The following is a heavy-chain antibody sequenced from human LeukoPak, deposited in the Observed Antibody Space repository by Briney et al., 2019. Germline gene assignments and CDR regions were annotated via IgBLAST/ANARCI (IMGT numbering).Heavy chain of an antibody. Sequence: ASVTVSCKASGYTFTSYAMNWVRQAPGQGLEWVGIINPSGSSTTYSQKFQGRVTMTRDISATTVFMEVRSLRSGDTALYYCARSTNWGGGYYFDSWGQGTLVTVSS. J-gene: IGHJ4*02. CDR2: INPSGSST. V-gene: IGHV1-46*01. D-gene: IGHD7-27*01. CDR3: ARSTNWGGGYYFDS. CDR1: GYTFTSYA.